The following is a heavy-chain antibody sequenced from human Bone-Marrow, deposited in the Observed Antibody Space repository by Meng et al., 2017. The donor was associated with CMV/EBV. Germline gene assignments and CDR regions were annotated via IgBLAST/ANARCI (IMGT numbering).Heavy chain of an antibody. V-gene: IGHV1-69*10. D-gene: IGHD3-10*01. CDR2: IIPILGIA. CDR3: ARQGITMVRGATNWFDP. J-gene: IGHJ5*02. CDR1: GGTFSSYA. Sequence: SVKVSCKASGGTFSSYAISWVRQAPGQGLEWMGGIIPILGIANYAQKFQGRVTITADKSTSTAYMELSSLRSEDTAVYYCARQGITMVRGATNWFDPWGHGTLVTVSS.